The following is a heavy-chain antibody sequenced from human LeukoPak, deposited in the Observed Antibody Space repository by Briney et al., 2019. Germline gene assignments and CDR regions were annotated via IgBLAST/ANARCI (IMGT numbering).Heavy chain of an antibody. D-gene: IGHD2-2*01. J-gene: IGHJ3*02. CDR1: GGSFSGDY. V-gene: IGHV4-34*01. CDR3: ARGGCSSTSCYAVLDAFDI. Sequence: SETLSLTCAVYGGSFSGDYWSWVREPPGKGLEGIGEINHSGSTNYNPSLTSRVTISVDTSKNQFSLKLGSVTAADTAVYYCARGGCSSTSCYAVLDAFDIWGQGTMVTVSS. CDR2: INHSGST.